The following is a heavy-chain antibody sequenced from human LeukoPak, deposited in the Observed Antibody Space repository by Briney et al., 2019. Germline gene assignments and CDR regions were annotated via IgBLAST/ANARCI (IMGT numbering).Heavy chain of an antibody. V-gene: IGHV3-53*01. J-gene: IGHJ4*02. CDR3: AYGDYYDSSGYYSGY. CDR1: GVTVSSNY. CDR2: IYSGGST. Sequence: GGSLRLSCAASGVTVSSNYMSWVRQAPGKGLEWVSVIYSGGSTYYADSVKGRFTISRDNSKNTLYLQMNSLRAEDTAVYYCAYGDYYDSSGYYSGYWGQGTLVTVSS. D-gene: IGHD3-22*01.